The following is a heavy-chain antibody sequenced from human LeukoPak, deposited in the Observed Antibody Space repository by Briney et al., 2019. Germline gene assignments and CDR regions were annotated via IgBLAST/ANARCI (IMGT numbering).Heavy chain of an antibody. CDR2: INPNSGGT. CDR3: ARDSRIVVLNYYFDY. J-gene: IGHJ4*02. Sequence: GASVKVSCKASGYTFTGYYMHWVRQAPGQGLEWMGWINPNSGGTNYAQKLQGRVTMTRDTSISTAYMELSRLRSDDTAVYYCARDSRIVVLNYYFDYWGQGTLVTVSS. D-gene: IGHD3-22*01. V-gene: IGHV1-2*02. CDR1: GYTFTGYY.